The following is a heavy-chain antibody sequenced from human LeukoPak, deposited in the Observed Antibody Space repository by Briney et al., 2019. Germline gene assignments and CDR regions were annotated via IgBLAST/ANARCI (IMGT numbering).Heavy chain of an antibody. Sequence: PSQTLSLTCTVSGGSISSGSYYWSWIRQPAGKGLEWIGRIYTSGSTNYNPSLKSRVTISVDTSKNQFSLNRISVTAADTAYYMDVWGKRTTVTGSS. CDR2: IYTSGST. CDR1: GGSISSGSYY. CDR3: V. V-gene: IGHV4-61*02. J-gene: IGHJ6*03.